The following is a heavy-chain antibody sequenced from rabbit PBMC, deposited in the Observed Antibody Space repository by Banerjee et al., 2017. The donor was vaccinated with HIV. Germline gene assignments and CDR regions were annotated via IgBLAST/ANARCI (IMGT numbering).Heavy chain of an antibody. CDR3: ARDLAGVIGWNFNL. CDR1: GFSLSGSYW. Sequence: QEQLEESGGGLVKPEGSLTLTCTASGFSLSGSYWICWVRQAPGKGLEWIACIYTGSSGSTYYASWAKGRFTISKTSSTTVTLQMTSLTAADTATYFCARDLAGVIGWNFNLWGPGTLVTVS. CDR2: IYTGSSGST. J-gene: IGHJ4*01. D-gene: IGHD4-1*01. V-gene: IGHV1S45*01.